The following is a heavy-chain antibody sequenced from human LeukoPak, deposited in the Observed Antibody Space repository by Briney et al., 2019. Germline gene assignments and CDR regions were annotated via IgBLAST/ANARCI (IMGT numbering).Heavy chain of an antibody. Sequence: GGSLRLSCAASGFTFKNYWMHWVRQAPGKGPVWVSRINDDGSSTSYADSVKGRFTISRDDAKNTLYLQMNSLRAEDTAVYYCAKDSLAVAGTDGCWGQGTLVTVSS. J-gene: IGHJ4*02. CDR3: AKDSLAVAGTDGC. CDR1: GFTFKNYW. CDR2: INDDGSST. D-gene: IGHD6-19*01. V-gene: IGHV3-74*01.